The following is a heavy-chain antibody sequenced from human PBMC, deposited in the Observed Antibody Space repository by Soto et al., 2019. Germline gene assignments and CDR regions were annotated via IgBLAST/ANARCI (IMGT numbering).Heavy chain of an antibody. Sequence: GASVKVSCKASGYRFTSYGISWVRQAPGQGLEWMGWISAYNGNTNYAQKLQGRVTMTTDTSTSTAYMELRSLRSDDTAVYYCARDPNFSLTFHYYGMDVWGQGTMVTVSS. J-gene: IGHJ6*02. CDR1: GYRFTSYG. CDR2: ISAYNGNT. V-gene: IGHV1-18*01. CDR3: ARDPNFSLTFHYYGMDV.